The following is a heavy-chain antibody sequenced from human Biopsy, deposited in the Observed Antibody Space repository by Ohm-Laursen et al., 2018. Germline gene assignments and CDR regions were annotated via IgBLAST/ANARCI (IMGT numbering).Heavy chain of an antibody. D-gene: IGHD3-22*01. CDR1: GDSISSYY. CDR3: ARDRGYYSDRTVPGYFDL. J-gene: IGHJ2*01. CDR2: VYYTGST. V-gene: IGHV4-59*01. Sequence: GTLSLTCTVSGDSISSYYWSWIRQPPGKGLQWIGYVYYTGSTDCNPSLQSRVTISVDTSKNHFSLRLRSGTSADTAIYYCARDRGYYSDRTVPGYFDLWGRGTLVTVSS.